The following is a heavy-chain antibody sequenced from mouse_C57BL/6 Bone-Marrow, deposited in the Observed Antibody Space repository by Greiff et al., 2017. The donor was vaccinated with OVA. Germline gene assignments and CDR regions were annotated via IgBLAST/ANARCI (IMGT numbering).Heavy chain of an antibody. V-gene: IGHV14-4*01. CDR2: IDPENGDT. CDR3: ILCGYYCAY. Sequence: VQLKESGAELVRPGASVKLSCTASGFNIKDDYMHWVKQRPEQGLEWIGWIDPENGDTEYASKFQGKATITADTSSNTAYLQLRSLTSEDTAVYYCILCGYYCAYWGQGTLVTVCA. CDR1: GFNIKDDY. J-gene: IGHJ3*01. D-gene: IGHD2-3*01.